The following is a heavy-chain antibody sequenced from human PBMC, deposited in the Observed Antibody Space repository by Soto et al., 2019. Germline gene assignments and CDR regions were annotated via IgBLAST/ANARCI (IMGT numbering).Heavy chain of an antibody. J-gene: IGHJ5*02. D-gene: IGHD2-15*01. CDR1: GGSISSSTYY. Sequence: PSETLSLTCTVSGGSISSSTYYWGWMRQPPGKGLEWIASFFIGGNTYYNPSLKSRVTISVDTSKNQFSLKLSSVTAADTAVYYCARAVYCSDGTCYSGNWFGPWGQGILVTVS. V-gene: IGHV4-39*01. CDR2: FFIGGNT. CDR3: ARAVYCSDGTCYSGNWFGP.